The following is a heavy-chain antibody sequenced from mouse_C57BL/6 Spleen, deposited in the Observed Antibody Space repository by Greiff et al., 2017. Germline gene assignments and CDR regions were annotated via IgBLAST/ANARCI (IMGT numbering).Heavy chain of an antibody. CDR1: GFTFSDYG. Sequence: EVQLKESGGGLVKPGGSLKLSCAASGFTFSDYGMHWVRQAPEKGLEWVAYISSGSSTIYYADTVKGRFTISRDNAKNTLFLQMTSLRSEDTAMYYCARNYGYGYFDVWGTGTTVTVSS. D-gene: IGHD1-1*02. CDR2: ISSGSSTI. J-gene: IGHJ1*03. CDR3: ARNYGYGYFDV. V-gene: IGHV5-17*01.